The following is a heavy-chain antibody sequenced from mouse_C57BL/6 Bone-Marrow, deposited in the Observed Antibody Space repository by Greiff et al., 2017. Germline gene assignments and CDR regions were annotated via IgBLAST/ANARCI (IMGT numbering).Heavy chain of an antibody. D-gene: IGHD4-1*02. Sequence: VQLQQSGPGLVQPSQSLSITCTVSGFSLTCYGVHWVRQSPGKGLEWLGVIWSGGSTDYNAAFISRLSISKDNSKSQVFFKMNSLQADDTAIYYCARNNWDEDWFAYWGQGTLVTVSA. J-gene: IGHJ3*01. CDR2: IWSGGST. CDR3: ARNNWDEDWFAY. CDR1: GFSLTCYG. V-gene: IGHV2-2*01.